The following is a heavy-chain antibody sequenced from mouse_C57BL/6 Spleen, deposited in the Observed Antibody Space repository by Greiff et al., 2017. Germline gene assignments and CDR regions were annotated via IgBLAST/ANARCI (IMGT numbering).Heavy chain of an antibody. Sequence: VQLQQSGAELVRPGASVKLSCTASGFNIKDDYMHWVKQRPEQGLEWIGWIDPENGDTEYASKFQGKATITADTSSNTAYLQLSSLTSEDTAVYYGTTWPAQAAWFAYWGQGTLVTVSA. V-gene: IGHV14-4*01. CDR1: GFNIKDDY. CDR3: TTWPAQAAWFAY. D-gene: IGHD3-2*02. CDR2: IDPENGDT. J-gene: IGHJ3*01.